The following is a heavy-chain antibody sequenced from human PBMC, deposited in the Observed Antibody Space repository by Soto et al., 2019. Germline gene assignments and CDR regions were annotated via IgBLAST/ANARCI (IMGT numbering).Heavy chain of an antibody. J-gene: IGHJ4*02. D-gene: IGHD1-26*01. V-gene: IGHV2-26*01. Sequence: QVTLKESGPVLVKPTETLTRTCTVSGFSLSNARMGVSWLRQPPGKALEWLAHIFSNDEKSYSTFLKSRLTIPKDTSKSQVVPTMANMDPVDTATYYCARECRGVGARPLDYWGQGTLVTVSS. CDR1: GFSLSNARMG. CDR2: IFSNDEK. CDR3: ARECRGVGARPLDY.